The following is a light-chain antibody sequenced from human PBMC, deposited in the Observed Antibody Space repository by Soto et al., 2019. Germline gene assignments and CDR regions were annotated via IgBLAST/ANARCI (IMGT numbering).Light chain of an antibody. CDR3: SSYAGSNLWV. Sequence: QSALTQSPSASGSPGQSVTISCTGTSSDVGNYKYVSWYQQHPGKAPKLMIYEVSKRPSGVPDRFSGSKSGNTASLTVSGXXXXXXXXYYCSSYAGSNLWVFGGGTKLTVL. V-gene: IGLV2-8*01. J-gene: IGLJ3*02. CDR2: EVS. CDR1: SSDVGNYKY.